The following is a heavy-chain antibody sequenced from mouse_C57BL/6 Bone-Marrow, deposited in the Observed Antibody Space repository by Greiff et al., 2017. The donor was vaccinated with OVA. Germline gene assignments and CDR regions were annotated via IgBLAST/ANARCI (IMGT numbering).Heavy chain of an antibody. D-gene: IGHD2-4*01. CDR2: IWRGGST. V-gene: IGHV2-5*01. CDR1: GFSLTSYG. J-gene: IGHJ3*01. CDR3: AKSRYDYDWFAY. Sequence: VQGVESGPGLVQPSQSLSITCTVSGFSLTSYGVHWVRQSPGQGLEWLGVIWRGGSTDYNAAFMSRLSITKDNSKSQVFFKMNSLQADDTAIYYCAKSRYDYDWFAYWGQGTLVTVSA.